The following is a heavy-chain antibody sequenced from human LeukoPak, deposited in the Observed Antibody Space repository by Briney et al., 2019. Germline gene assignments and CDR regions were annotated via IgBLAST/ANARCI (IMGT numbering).Heavy chain of an antibody. CDR2: ISYDGSNK. Sequence: GGSLRLSCAASGFTFSSYAMHWVRQAPGKGLEWVAVISYDGSNKYYADSVKGRFTISRDNSKNTLYLQMNSLRAEDTAVYYCAREEGESAYCGGDCYNYYYGMDVWGQGTTVTVSS. J-gene: IGHJ6*02. D-gene: IGHD2-21*02. CDR3: AREEGESAYCGGDCYNYYYGMDV. CDR1: GFTFSSYA. V-gene: IGHV3-30-3*01.